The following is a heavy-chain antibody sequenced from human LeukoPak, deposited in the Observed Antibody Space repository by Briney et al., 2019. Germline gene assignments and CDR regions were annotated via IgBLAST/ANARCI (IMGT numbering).Heavy chain of an antibody. CDR1: GYSLTELS. D-gene: IGHD3-10*01. J-gene: IGHJ4*02. Sequence: ASVTVSCKVSGYSLTELSMDWVRQAPGKGLEWMGGFDVEDGETLYAQKLQGRVTLTEDTSTDTAYMELSSLRSEDTAVYFCATSFMVRGSLDYWGQGTLVTVSS. CDR2: FDVEDGET. V-gene: IGHV1-24*01. CDR3: ATSFMVRGSLDY.